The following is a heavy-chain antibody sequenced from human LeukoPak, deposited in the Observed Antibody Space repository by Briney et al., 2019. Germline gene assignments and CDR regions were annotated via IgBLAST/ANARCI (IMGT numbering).Heavy chain of an antibody. V-gene: IGHV3-66*01. D-gene: IGHD3-22*01. J-gene: IGHJ4*02. CDR2: IYSGGTT. Sequence: GGSLRLSCVASGFTVSSNYMSWVRQAPGKGLEWVSVIYSGGTTYYADSVKGRFTISRDNSKNTLYLQMNSLRTEDTAVYYCARIRDSSGYRKFFDYWGQGTLVAVSS. CDR1: GFTVSSNY. CDR3: ARIRDSSGYRKFFDY.